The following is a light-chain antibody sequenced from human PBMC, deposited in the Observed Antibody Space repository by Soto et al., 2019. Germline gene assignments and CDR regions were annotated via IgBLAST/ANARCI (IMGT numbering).Light chain of an antibody. J-gene: IGKJ1*01. V-gene: IGKV3-20*01. Sequence: EIMMTQSPGTLSVSTGEGATLSCRASQSVSGNLAWYQQKPGQAPRLLIYGTSIRATGVPARFSGSGSGTDFTLTISRLEPEDFAVYYCQQYGSSGTFGQGTKVAIK. CDR1: QSVSGN. CDR3: QQYGSSGT. CDR2: GTS.